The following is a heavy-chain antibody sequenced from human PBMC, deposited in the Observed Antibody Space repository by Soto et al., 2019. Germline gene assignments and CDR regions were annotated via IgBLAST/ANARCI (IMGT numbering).Heavy chain of an antibody. V-gene: IGHV1-69*13. CDR2: IIPIFGTA. J-gene: IGHJ6*02. CDR1: GGTFSSYA. D-gene: IGHD3-10*01. CDR3: AAASPGGNSQGGMDV. Sequence: VASVKVSCKASGGTFSSYAISWVRQAPGQGLEWMGGIIPIFGTANYAQKFQGRVTITADESTGTAYMELSSLRSEDTAVYYCAAASPGGNSQGGMDVWGQGTTVTVSS.